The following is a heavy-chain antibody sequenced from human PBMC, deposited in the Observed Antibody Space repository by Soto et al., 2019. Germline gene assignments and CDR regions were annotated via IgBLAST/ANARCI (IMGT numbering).Heavy chain of an antibody. J-gene: IGHJ6*02. D-gene: IGHD6-13*01. V-gene: IGHV3-30-3*01. CDR2: ISYDGSNK. CDR3: ASGSSRTISMDV. Sequence: QVPLVESGGGVVQPGRSLRLSCAASGFTFSSYAMHWVRQAPGKGLEWVAVISYDGSNKYYADSVKGRFTISRDNSKNTLYLQMNSLRAEDTAVYYCASGSSRTISMDVWGQGTTVTVSS. CDR1: GFTFSSYA.